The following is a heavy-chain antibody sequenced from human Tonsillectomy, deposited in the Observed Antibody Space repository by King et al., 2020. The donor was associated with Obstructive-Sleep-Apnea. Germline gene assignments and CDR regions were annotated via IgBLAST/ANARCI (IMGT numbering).Heavy chain of an antibody. CDR1: GFTFSSYA. Sequence: EVQLVESGGGLVQPGGSLRLSFAASGFTFSSYAMSWVRQAPGKGLEWVSGISGRGGSTYYGPAWKGRFTISRDNSKNTLYLQMNSLRAEDTAVYYCAKRAGKLSSLIFPHTPFCDSWGQGTLVTVSS. V-gene: IGHV3-23*04. J-gene: IGHJ4*02. D-gene: IGHD3-16*02. CDR3: AKRAGKLSSLIFPHTPFCDS. CDR2: ISGRGGST.